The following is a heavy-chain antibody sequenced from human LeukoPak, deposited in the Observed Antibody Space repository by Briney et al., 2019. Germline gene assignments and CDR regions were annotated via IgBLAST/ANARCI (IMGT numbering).Heavy chain of an antibody. V-gene: IGHV3-23*01. Sequence: GGSLRLSCAASGFTFSSYAMSWVRQAPGKGLEWVSAISGSGGSTYYADSVKGRFTISRDNSKNTLYLQMNSLRAEDTAVYYCAKGYNYYDSSGYYYPDAFDIWGQGTMVTVSS. CDR1: GFTFSSYA. D-gene: IGHD3-22*01. J-gene: IGHJ3*02. CDR2: ISGSGGST. CDR3: AKGYNYYDSSGYYYPDAFDI.